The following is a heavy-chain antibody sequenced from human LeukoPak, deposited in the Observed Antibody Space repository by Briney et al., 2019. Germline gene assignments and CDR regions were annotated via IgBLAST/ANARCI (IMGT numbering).Heavy chain of an antibody. D-gene: IGHD6-13*01. CDR1: GFSFSSYA. V-gene: IGHV3-23*01. Sequence: GGSLRLSCAASGFSFSSYAMNWIRQAPGKGLEWVSSISGSGTTYYAHSVKGRFTISRDSARNTLYLQMNSLRAEDTAVYYCAKDSGHSSTWYYWGQGTLVTVCS. CDR3: AKDSGHSSTWYY. J-gene: IGHJ4*02. CDR2: ISGSGTT.